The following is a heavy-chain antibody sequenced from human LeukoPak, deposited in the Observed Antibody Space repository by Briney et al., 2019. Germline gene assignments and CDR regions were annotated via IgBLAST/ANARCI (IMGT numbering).Heavy chain of an antibody. Sequence: GSLRLSCAASGFTFNNAWMTWVRQAPGKGPEWVGEIYHSGSTNYNPSLKSRVTISVDKSKNQFSLKLSSVTAADTAVYYCARKPDCSGGSCYLGGVFYWGQGTLVTVSS. D-gene: IGHD2-15*01. V-gene: IGHV4-4*02. CDR1: GFTFNNAW. CDR2: IYHSGST. CDR3: ARKPDCSGGSCYLGGVFY. J-gene: IGHJ4*02.